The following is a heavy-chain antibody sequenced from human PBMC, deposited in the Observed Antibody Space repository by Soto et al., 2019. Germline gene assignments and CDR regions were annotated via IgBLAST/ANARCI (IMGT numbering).Heavy chain of an antibody. V-gene: IGHV3-48*01. CDR2: ISSSSSTI. Sequence: GGSLRLSCAASGFTFSSYSMNWVRQAPGKGLEWVSYISSSSSTIYYADFVKGRFTISRDNAKNSLYLQMNSLRAEDTAVYYCARDVPLCSSTSCYLDYWGQGTLVTVSS. CDR3: ARDVPLCSSTSCYLDY. J-gene: IGHJ4*02. CDR1: GFTFSSYS. D-gene: IGHD2-2*01.